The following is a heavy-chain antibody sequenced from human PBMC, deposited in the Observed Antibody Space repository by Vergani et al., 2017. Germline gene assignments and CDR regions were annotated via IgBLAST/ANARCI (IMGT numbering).Heavy chain of an antibody. D-gene: IGHD2-2*01. V-gene: IGHV1-69*01. Sequence: QLQLVQSGAEVKKPGSSVTVSCKASGGTFSSYAISWVRQAPGQGLEWMGGIIPIFGTANYAQKFQGRVTITADESTSTAYMGLSSLRSEDTAVYYCASGGDIVVVPAAKNWFDPWGQGTLVTVSS. CDR1: GGTFSSYA. CDR2: IIPIFGTA. J-gene: IGHJ5*02. CDR3: ASGGDIVVVPAAKNWFDP.